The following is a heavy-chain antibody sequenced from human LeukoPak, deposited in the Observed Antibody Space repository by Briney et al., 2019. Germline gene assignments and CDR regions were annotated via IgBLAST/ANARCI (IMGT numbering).Heavy chain of an antibody. Sequence: PAASLRLSCAASGITGTDNFMSWVRQAREKRLEMVSIMYPSGVTYHADYVKGRFTISRDNSKNTLYLQMNSLRADDTAVYYCAKDRPGSGWAFDYWGQGTLVTVSS. CDR3: AKDRPGSGWAFDY. CDR2: MYPSGVT. V-gene: IGHV3-53*01. J-gene: IGHJ4*02. CDR1: GITGTDNF. D-gene: IGHD6-19*01.